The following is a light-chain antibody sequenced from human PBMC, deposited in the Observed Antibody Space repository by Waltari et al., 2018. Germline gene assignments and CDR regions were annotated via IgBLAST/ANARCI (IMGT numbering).Light chain of an antibody. CDR3: QKYDRLPAT. V-gene: IGKV3-20*01. Sequence: SCRASQSVSRFLAWDQQKPGQAPRLLIYGASTRATGIPDRFSGSGSGTDFSLTISILEPEDFAVYYCQKYDRLPATFGQGTRVEIK. CDR1: QSVSRF. J-gene: IGKJ1*01. CDR2: GAS.